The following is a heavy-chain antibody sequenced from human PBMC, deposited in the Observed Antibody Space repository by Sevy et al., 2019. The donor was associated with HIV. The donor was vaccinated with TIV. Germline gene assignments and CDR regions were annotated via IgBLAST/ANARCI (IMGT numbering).Heavy chain of an antibody. D-gene: IGHD2-15*01. V-gene: IGHV3-23*01. CDR1: GFTFSSYA. CDR3: AKWGFYCSGGSCYFDY. Sequence: GGSLRLSCAASGFTFSSYAMSWVRQAPGKGLEWVSAISGSGGSTYYADSVKGRFTISRDNSKNMLYLQMNSLRAEDTAVYYCAKWGFYCSGGSCYFDYWGQGTLVTVSS. J-gene: IGHJ4*02. CDR2: ISGSGGST.